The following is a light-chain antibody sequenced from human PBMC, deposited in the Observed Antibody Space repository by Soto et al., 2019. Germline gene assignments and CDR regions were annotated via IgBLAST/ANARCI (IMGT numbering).Light chain of an antibody. CDR3: QSYDSSLSGSEV. J-gene: IGLJ1*01. V-gene: IGLV1-40*01. CDR1: SSNIGAGHD. CDR2: GNS. Sequence: QSVLTHPPSVPGAPGQRVTISCTGSSSNIGAGHDVHWYQQLPGTAPKLLIYGNSNRPSGVPDRFSGSKSGTSASLAITGLQAEDEADYYCQSYDSSLSGSEVFGTGTKVTVL.